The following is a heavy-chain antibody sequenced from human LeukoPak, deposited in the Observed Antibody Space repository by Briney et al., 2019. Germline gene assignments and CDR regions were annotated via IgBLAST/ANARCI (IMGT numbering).Heavy chain of an antibody. Sequence: SQTLSLTCTVSGGSTSSGGYNWSWIRQHPGKGLEWIGYIYYSGSTYYNPSLKSRVTISVDTSKNQFSLKRSSVTAADTAVYYCARVGRRGRHPDIYGMDVWGQGTTVTVSS. D-gene: IGHD3-16*01. CDR2: IYYSGST. CDR3: ARVGRRGRHPDIYGMDV. CDR1: GGSTSSGGYN. V-gene: IGHV4-31*03. J-gene: IGHJ6*02.